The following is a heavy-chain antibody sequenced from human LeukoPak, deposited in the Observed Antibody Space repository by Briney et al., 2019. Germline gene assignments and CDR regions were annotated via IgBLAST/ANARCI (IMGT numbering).Heavy chain of an antibody. CDR2: IAWNSGNT. J-gene: IGHJ4*02. Sequence: SLRPSCAASGFTFDNYAMHWVRQAPGKGLEWVSGIAWNSGNTGFADSVKGRFTISRDNAENSLSLQMNSLTPEDTAFYFCAKDMNSYGSGSSYNPWGPFDSWGQGTLVTVSS. V-gene: IGHV3-9*01. CDR3: AKDMNSYGSGSSYNPWGPFDS. CDR1: GFTFDNYA. D-gene: IGHD3-10*01.